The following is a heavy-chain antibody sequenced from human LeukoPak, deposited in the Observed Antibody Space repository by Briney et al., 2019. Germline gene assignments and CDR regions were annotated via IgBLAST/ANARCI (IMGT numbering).Heavy chain of an antibody. V-gene: IGHV3-11*04. Sequence: GGSLRLSCAASGFTFSDYYMSWIRQTPGKGLEWVSFISSSGSTIDYADSVKGRFTISRDNAKNSLYLQMNSLRAEDTAVYYCARRVVGATSVDYFDYWGQGTLVTVSS. CDR1: GFTFSDYY. CDR2: ISSSGSTI. J-gene: IGHJ4*02. CDR3: ARRVVGATSVDYFDY. D-gene: IGHD1-26*01.